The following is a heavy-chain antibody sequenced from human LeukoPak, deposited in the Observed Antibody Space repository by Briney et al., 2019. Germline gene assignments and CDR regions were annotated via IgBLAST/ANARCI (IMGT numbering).Heavy chain of an antibody. CDR3: ARDPTTVTSLPYYFDD. CDR2: INHSGAT. Sequence: PSETLSLTCAVSGGSFIGYHWNWIRQLPGKGLEWIGEINHSGATNYNPSLKSRVTTSVETSKNQFSLKLRSMTAADTAVYYCARDPTTVTSLPYYFDDWGQGTLVTVSS. J-gene: IGHJ4*02. CDR1: GGSFIGYH. D-gene: IGHD4-17*01. V-gene: IGHV4-34*01.